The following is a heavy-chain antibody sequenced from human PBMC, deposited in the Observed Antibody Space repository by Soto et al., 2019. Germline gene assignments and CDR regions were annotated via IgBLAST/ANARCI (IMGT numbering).Heavy chain of an antibody. J-gene: IGHJ4*02. CDR3: AKGEVRGIIPSYFDY. CDR2: ISNDGSNE. V-gene: IGHV3-30*18. CDR1: GFTFRWFG. D-gene: IGHD3-10*01. Sequence: PGGSLRLSCAGSGFTFRWFGMNWVRQAPGKGLEWVAHISNDGSNEYYVDSVTGRFTISRNNSKNTLYMQMDSLRAEDTAVYYCAKGEVRGIIPSYFDYWGLGTLVTVSS.